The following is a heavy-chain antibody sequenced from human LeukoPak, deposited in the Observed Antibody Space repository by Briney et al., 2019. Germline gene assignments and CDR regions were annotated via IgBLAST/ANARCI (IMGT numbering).Heavy chain of an antibody. J-gene: IGHJ4*02. D-gene: IGHD1-26*01. V-gene: IGHV5-51*01. CDR2: IYPGDSDT. CDR1: GYSFTSYW. CDR3: ARRLVGATTYYFDY. Sequence: GESLQISFKGSGYSFTSYWIGWVRQMPGEGVGGMGIIYPGDSDTRYRPSFQGQVTISADKSISTAYLQWSSLKASDTAMYYCARRLVGATTYYFDYWGQGTLVTVSS.